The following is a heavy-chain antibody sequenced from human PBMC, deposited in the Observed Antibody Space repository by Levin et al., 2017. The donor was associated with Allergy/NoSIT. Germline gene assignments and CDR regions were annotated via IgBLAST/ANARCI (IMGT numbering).Heavy chain of an antibody. D-gene: IGHD3/OR15-3a*01. CDR1: EYSFTRYW. CDR3: ARWRTGYPQYYFDY. Sequence: GESLKISCKASEYSFTRYWIGWVRQMPGKGLEWMGSIYPGDSDITYSPSFQGQVTIPADKSLSPAYLQWSSLKASDTAMYYSARWRTGYPQYYFDYWGQGTLVTVSS. CDR2: IYPGDSDI. J-gene: IGHJ4*02. V-gene: IGHV5-51*01.